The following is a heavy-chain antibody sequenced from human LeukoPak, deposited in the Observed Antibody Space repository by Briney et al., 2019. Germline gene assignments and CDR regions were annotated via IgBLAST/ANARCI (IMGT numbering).Heavy chain of an antibody. V-gene: IGHV4-34*01. J-gene: IGHJ5*02. D-gene: IGHD3-3*01. CDR2: INHSGST. CDR1: GGSFSGYY. CDR3: ARGYYDFWSGYYRQGYNWFDL. Sequence: SETLSLTCAVYGGSFSGYYWSWIRQPPGKGLEWMGEINHSGSTNYNPSLKSRVTISVDTSKNQFSLKLSSVTAADTAVYYCARGYYDFWSGYYRQGYNWFDLWGQGTLVTVSS.